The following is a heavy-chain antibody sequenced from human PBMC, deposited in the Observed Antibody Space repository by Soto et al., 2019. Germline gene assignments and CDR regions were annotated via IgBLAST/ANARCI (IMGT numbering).Heavy chain of an antibody. CDR1: EVTCGGHA. CDR3: AKCPIVAPPSYFDY. D-gene: IGHD5-12*01. Sequence: WGLLRDRYGASEVTCGGHAGSWVRKTQGKGLEWVSAISGSGGSTYYADSVKGRFTISRDNSKNTLYLQMNSLRAEDTAVYYCAKCPIVAPPSYFDYWGQGTLVTVSS. V-gene: IGHV3-23*01. CDR2: ISGSGGST. J-gene: IGHJ4*02.